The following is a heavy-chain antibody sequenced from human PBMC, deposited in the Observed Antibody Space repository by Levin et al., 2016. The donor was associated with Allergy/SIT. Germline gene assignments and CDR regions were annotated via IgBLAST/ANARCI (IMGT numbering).Heavy chain of an antibody. CDR3: AKVPLGLVGELVGYFDY. CDR2: ISGSGGST. Sequence: GESLKISCAASGFTFSSYAMSWVRQAPGKGLEWVSAISGSGGSTYYADSVKGRFTISRDNSKNTLYLQMNSLRAEDTAVYYCAKVPLGLVGELVGYFDYWGQGTLVTVSS. D-gene: IGHD3-10*01. J-gene: IGHJ4*02. CDR1: GFTFSSYA. V-gene: IGHV3-23*01.